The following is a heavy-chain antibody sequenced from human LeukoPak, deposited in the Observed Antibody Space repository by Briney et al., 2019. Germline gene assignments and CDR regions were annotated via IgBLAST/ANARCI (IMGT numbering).Heavy chain of an antibody. CDR2: INLDGSDK. Sequence: PGGSLRLSCAASGFTFNKYWMTWVRQAPGKGLEWVGNINLDGSDKYYVDSVKGRFTISRDNAKNSLYLQMNSLRAEDTAVYYCARDTRYFDHWGQGNMVTVSS. J-gene: IGHJ4*02. V-gene: IGHV3-7*01. CDR3: ARDTRYFDH. CDR1: GFTFNKYW.